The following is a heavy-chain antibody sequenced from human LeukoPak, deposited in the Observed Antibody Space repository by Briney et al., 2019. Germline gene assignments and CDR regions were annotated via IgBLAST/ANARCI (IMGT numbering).Heavy chain of an antibody. V-gene: IGHV3-48*01. Sequence: GGSLRLSCAASGFTLCDYSMNWVRQAPGKGLEWISYIGISSGNTKYADSVKGRFTISGDKAKNSLYLQMNSLRVEDTAVYYCARDYKYAFDNWGQGTLVTVSS. CDR1: GFTLCDYS. CDR3: ARDYKYAFDN. J-gene: IGHJ4*02. D-gene: IGHD5-24*01. CDR2: IGISSGNT.